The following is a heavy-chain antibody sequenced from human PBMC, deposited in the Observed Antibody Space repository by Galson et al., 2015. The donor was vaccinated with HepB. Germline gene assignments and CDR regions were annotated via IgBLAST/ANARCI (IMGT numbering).Heavy chain of an antibody. V-gene: IGHV3-33*01. J-gene: IGHJ4*02. CDR3: ARDSRMTTSESDY. CDR2: IWYDGSNK. Sequence: SLRLSCAASGFTFSSYGMHWVRQAPGKGLEWVAVIWYDGSNKYYADSVKGRFTISRDNSKNTLYLQMNSLRAEDTAVYYCARDSRMTTSESDYWGQGTLVTVSS. D-gene: IGHD4-11*01. CDR1: GFTFSSYG.